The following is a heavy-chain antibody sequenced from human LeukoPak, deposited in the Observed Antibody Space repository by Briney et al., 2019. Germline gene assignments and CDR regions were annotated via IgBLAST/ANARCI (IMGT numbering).Heavy chain of an antibody. CDR1: GYTFTGYY. CDR2: INPNSGGT. CDR3: ARAAGDRHYYYYYYMDV. V-gene: IGHV1-2*02. J-gene: IGHJ6*03. Sequence: GASVKVSCKASGYTFTGYYMHWVRQAPGQGLEWMGWINPNSGGTNYAQKFQGRVTMTRDTSISTAYMELSRLRSDDTAVYYCARAAGDRHYYYYYYMDVWGKGTTVTVSS. D-gene: IGHD3-16*01.